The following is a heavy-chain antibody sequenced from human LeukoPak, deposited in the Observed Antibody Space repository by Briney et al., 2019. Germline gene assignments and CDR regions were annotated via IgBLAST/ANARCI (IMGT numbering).Heavy chain of an antibody. J-gene: IGHJ4*02. Sequence: VGSLRLSCAHSVFTFSRYWMQRGRQSLGKGLGWVSRIFSDGISTCYADSVKGRVTLSPDNAKNTLYLQMKSQRAEDTAVYYCARDGDSSGYYVNFDYWGQGTLVTVSS. D-gene: IGHD3-22*01. CDR3: ARDGDSSGYYVNFDY. V-gene: IGHV3-74*01. CDR2: IFSDGIST. CDR1: VFTFSRYW.